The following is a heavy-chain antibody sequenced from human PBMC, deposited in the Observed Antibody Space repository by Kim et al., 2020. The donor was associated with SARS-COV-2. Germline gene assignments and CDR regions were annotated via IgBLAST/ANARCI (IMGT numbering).Heavy chain of an antibody. CDR3: ATGGSETYYDSYYYGMDV. CDR1: GDTFTRYP. CDR2: INTNTGNP. Sequence: ASVKVSCKASGDTFTRYPMNWVRQAPGQGLEWMGWINTNTGNPTYAHGFTGRFVFSLDTSVSTAYLQISSLKAEDSAVYYCATGGSETYYDSYYYGMDVWGQVTTVTVSS. D-gene: IGHD3-10*01. V-gene: IGHV7-4-1*02. J-gene: IGHJ6*02.